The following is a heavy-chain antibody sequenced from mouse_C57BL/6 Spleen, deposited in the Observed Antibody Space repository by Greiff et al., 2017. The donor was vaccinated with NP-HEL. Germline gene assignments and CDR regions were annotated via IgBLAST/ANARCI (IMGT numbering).Heavy chain of an antibody. CDR2: IYPRSGNT. CDR3: ARDYYYGSSKDYYAIDY. J-gene: IGHJ4*01. D-gene: IGHD1-1*01. Sequence: VQLQQSGAELARPGASVKLSCKASGYTFTSYGISWVKQRTGQGLEWIGEIYPRSGNTYYNEKFKGKATLTADKSSSTAYMELRSLTSEDSAVYFCARDYYYGSSKDYYAIDYWGQGTSVTVSS. V-gene: IGHV1-81*01. CDR1: GYTFTSYG.